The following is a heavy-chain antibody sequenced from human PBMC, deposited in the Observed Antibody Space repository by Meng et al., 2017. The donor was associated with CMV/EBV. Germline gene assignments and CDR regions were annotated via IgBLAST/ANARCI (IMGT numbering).Heavy chain of an antibody. J-gene: IGHJ4*02. D-gene: IGHD2-2*01. CDR1: GGSFSSGDYY. V-gene: IGHV4-30-4*08. CDR2: IYYSGST. CDR3: ARVGRTSCYDY. Sequence: VPLQASGPRLVMLSQTLPLICIVSGGSFSSGDYYWSWIRQPPGKGLEWIGYIYYSGSTYYNPSLKSRVTISVDTSKNQFSLKLSSVTAADTAVYYCARVGRTSCYDYWGQGTLVTVSS.